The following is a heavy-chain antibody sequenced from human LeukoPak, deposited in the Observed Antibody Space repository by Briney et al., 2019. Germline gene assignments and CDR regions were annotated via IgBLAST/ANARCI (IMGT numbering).Heavy chain of an antibody. CDR2: INAGNGNT. V-gene: IGHV1-3*01. Sequence: ASVKVSCKASGYTFTSYGISWVRQAPGQGLEWMGWINAGNGNTKYSQKFQGRVTITRDTSASTAYMELSSLRSEDTAVYYCARALLRFLEWSNWFDPWGQGTLVTVSS. CDR3: ARALLRFLEWSNWFDP. CDR1: GYTFTSYG. D-gene: IGHD3-3*01. J-gene: IGHJ5*02.